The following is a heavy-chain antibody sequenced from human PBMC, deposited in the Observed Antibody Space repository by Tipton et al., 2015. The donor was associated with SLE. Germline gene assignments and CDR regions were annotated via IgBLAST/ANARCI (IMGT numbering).Heavy chain of an antibody. CDR3: ARGAGSYGWNAFDI. J-gene: IGHJ3*02. D-gene: IGHD2-8*02. V-gene: IGHV1-2*02. Sequence: QLVQSGAELKKPGASVKVSCKGSGYSFTSYGFTWVRQAPGQGLEWMGWINPNSGGTNYAQKFQGRVTMTRDTSISTAYMELSRRRSDDTAVYYCARGAGSYGWNAFDIWGQGTMVTVSS. CDR1: GYSFTSYG. CDR2: INPNSGGT.